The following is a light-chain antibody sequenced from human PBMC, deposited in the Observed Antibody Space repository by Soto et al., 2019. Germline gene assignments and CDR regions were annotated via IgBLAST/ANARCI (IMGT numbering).Light chain of an antibody. J-gene: IGKJ2*01. CDR1: QSISNY. CDR2: AAS. Sequence: DIQMTQSPSSLSASVGDRVTITCRASQSISNYLNWYQQKPGKAPKLLIYAASTLQSGVPSRFSGSGSGTDFTLTISSLQPEDFATYYCQQSYSTFMYTFGQGTKLEIK. CDR3: QQSYSTFMYT. V-gene: IGKV1-39*01.